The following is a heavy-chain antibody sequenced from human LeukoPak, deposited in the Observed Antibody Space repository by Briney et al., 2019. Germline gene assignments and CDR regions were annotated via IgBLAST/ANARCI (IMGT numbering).Heavy chain of an antibody. CDR2: INPSGGST. CDR3: ARDLGSGTMDY. V-gene: IGHV1-46*01. Sequence: ASVKVSCKASGYTFTSYYMHWVRQAPGQGLEWMGIINPSGGSTNYAQKFQGRVTMTRDTSTSTVYMELSSLRSEDTAVYYCARDLGSGTMDYWGQGTLVTVSS. J-gene: IGHJ4*02. CDR1: GYTFTSYY. D-gene: IGHD1-14*01.